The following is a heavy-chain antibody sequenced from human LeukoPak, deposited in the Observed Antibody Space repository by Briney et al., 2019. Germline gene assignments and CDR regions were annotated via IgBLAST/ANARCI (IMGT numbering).Heavy chain of an antibody. CDR3: ATEATTGHFDY. V-gene: IGHV4-59*01. CDR2: ISYSGST. CDR1: GGPISSYY. J-gene: IGHJ4*02. Sequence: PSETLSLTCTVSGGPISSYYWSWMRQPPGKALEWIGYISYSGSTNYNPSLKSRVTTSVDTSKNQFSLKLSSVTAADTAAYYCATEATTGHFDYWGQGTLVTVSS. D-gene: IGHD1-1*01.